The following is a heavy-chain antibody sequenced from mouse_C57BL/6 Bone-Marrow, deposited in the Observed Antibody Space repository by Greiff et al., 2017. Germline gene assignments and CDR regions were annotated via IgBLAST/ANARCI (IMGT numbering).Heavy chain of an antibody. D-gene: IGHD1-1*01. V-gene: IGHV1-82*01. CDR3: ARERFITTVVEGTFDV. Sequence: QVQLQQSGPELVKPGASVKISCKASGYAFSSSWMNWVKQRPGKGLEWIGRIYPGDGDTNYNGKFKGKATLTADKSSSTAYMQLSSLTSEDSAVYFCARERFITTVVEGTFDVWGTGTTVTVSS. CDR2: IYPGDGDT. J-gene: IGHJ1*03. CDR1: GYAFSSSW.